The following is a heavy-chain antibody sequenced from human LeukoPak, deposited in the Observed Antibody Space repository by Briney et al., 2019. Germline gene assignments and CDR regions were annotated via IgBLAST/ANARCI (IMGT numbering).Heavy chain of an antibody. V-gene: IGHV3-30*02. CDR2: IRYDGSNK. CDR3: AKDRRATMVRGGYFDY. J-gene: IGHJ4*02. Sequence: GGSLRLSCAASGFTFSSYGMHCVRQAPGKGLEWVAFIRYDGSNKYYADSVKGRFTISRDNSKNTLYLQMNSLRAEDTAVYYCAKDRRATMVRGGYFDYWGQGALVTVSS. CDR1: GFTFSSYG. D-gene: IGHD3-10*01.